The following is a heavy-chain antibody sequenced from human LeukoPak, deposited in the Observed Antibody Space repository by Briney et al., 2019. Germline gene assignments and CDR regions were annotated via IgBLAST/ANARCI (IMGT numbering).Heavy chain of an antibody. J-gene: IGHJ4*02. D-gene: IGHD1-14*01. CDR1: GFTFSSYA. Sequence: GGSLRLSCAASGFTFSSYAMGWVRQAPGKGLQRISGITISGDNTYYADSVKGRFTISRDNSKNTLYLQMDSLRAEDTAIYYCGRDYHLDHWGQGTLVTVSS. V-gene: IGHV3-23*01. CDR3: GRDYHLDH. CDR2: ITISGDNT.